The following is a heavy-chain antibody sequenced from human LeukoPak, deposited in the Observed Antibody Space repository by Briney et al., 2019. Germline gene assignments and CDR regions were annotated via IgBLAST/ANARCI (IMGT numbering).Heavy chain of an antibody. J-gene: IGHJ5*02. D-gene: IGHD4-17*01. CDR3: ARGRSDYGYLGQLSNWFDP. V-gene: IGHV3-74*01. CDR2: INSDGSST. CDR1: GFTFSSYW. Sequence: GGSLRLSCAASGFTFSSYWMHWVRQAPGKGLVWVSRINSDGSSTSYADSVKGRFTISRDNAKNTLYLQMNSLRAEDTAVYYCARGRSDYGYLGQLSNWFDPWGQGTLVTVSS.